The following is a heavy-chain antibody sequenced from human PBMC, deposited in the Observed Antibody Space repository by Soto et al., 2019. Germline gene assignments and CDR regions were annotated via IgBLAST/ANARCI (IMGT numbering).Heavy chain of an antibody. CDR1: GFTFSSYG. Sequence: QVQLVESGGGVVQPGRSLRLSCAASGFTFSSYGMHWVRQAPGKGLEWVALISYDGSNEDYADSVKGRFTISRDNSKKTLCLQMNSPRPEDTAVYYCAKDLEWLVLRYAMDVWGQGTTVTVSS. CDR2: ISYDGSNE. CDR3: AKDLEWLVLRYAMDV. V-gene: IGHV3-30*18. J-gene: IGHJ6*02. D-gene: IGHD6-19*01.